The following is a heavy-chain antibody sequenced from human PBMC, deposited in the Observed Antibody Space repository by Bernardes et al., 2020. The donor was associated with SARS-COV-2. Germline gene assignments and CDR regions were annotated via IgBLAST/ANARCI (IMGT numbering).Heavy chain of an antibody. J-gene: IGHJ4*02. CDR3: ARAVAKGGAF. CDR2: IRSRGNIL. V-gene: IGHV3-21*01. Sequence: GGSLRLSCAASGFTLGNYTMTWVRQAPGKGLEWVASIRSRGNILHYADPVQGRFTISRDNVKNSVYLQMENMRAEDTALYYCARAVAKGGAFWGQGTQVTVSS. CDR1: GFTLGNYT. D-gene: IGHD3-16*01.